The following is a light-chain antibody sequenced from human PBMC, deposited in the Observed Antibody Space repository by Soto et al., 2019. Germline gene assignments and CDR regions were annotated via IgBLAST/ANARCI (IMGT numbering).Light chain of an antibody. CDR1: QSVSSN. J-gene: IGKJ1*01. CDR2: GAS. Sequence: EIVMTQSPATLSVSPGERATLSCRASQSVSSNLAWYQQKPGQAPRLLIYGASTRATGIPARFSGSGSGTEFTLTISSLHSEDFAVFYCHQYNDWPPAFGQGTKVDIK. V-gene: IGKV3-15*01. CDR3: HQYNDWPPA.